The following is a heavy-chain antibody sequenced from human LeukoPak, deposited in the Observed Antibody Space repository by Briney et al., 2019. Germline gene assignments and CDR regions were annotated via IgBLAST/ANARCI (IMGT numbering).Heavy chain of an antibody. J-gene: IGHJ6*02. CDR1: GYTFTSYA. CDR3: ARDPYYYYGMDV. CDR2: INAGNGNT. V-gene: IGHV1-3*01. Sequence: ASVKVSCKASGYTFTSYAVHWVRQAPGQRLEWMGWINAGNGNTKYSQKFQGRVTITRDTSASTAYMELSSLRSEDTAVYYCARDPYYYYGMDVWGQGTTVTVSS.